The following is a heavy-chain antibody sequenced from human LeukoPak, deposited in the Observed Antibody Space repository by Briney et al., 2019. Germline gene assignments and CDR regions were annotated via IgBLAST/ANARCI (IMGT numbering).Heavy chain of an antibody. CDR3: ARGQQWLGLDI. CDR1: GGSISSYY. J-gene: IGHJ3*02. D-gene: IGHD6-19*01. CDR2: IYYSGST. V-gene: IGHV4-59*01. Sequence: SETLPLTCTVSGGSISSYYWSWIRQPPGKGLEWIGYIYYSGSTNYNPSLKSRVTISVDTSKNQFSLKLSSVTAADTAVYYCARGQQWLGLDIWGQGTMVTVSS.